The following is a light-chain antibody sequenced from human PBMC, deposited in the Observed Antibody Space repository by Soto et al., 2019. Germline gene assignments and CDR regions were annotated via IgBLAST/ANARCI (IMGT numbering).Light chain of an antibody. V-gene: IGKV3-15*01. CDR1: QSVSSN. J-gene: IGKJ1*01. Sequence: IVMTQSPATLSVSPGERATLSCGASQSVSSNLAWYQQKPGQAPRLLIYGASTRATGIPTRFSGRGSGTEFTLTISRLQSDDFALYYSQQYHDWPPWTFGQGTKVEVK. CDR3: QQYHDWPPWT. CDR2: GAS.